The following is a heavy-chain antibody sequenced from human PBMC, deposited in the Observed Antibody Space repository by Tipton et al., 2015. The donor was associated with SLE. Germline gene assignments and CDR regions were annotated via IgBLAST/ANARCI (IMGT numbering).Heavy chain of an antibody. CDR2: IYIRGST. V-gene: IGHV4-61*02. CDR3: ARDPGVVGWVNDAFDI. Sequence: LRLSCTVSGGSISSGSYSWSWIRQPAGKGLEWIGRIYIRGSTKYNPSLKSRVTISVDTPKNQFSLKLSSVTAADTAVYYCARDPGVVGWVNDAFDIWGRGTMVTVSS. J-gene: IGHJ3*02. D-gene: IGHD2-15*01. CDR1: GGSISSGSYS.